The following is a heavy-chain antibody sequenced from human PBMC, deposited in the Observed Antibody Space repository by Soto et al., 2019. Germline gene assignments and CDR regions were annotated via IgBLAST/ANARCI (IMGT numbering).Heavy chain of an antibody. CDR3: VPWTTRTTYLFF. D-gene: IGHD4-17*01. Sequence: QVQLVQSGAEVKNPGASVKVSCMVYGYTFTNYGISWVRQAPGQGLEWMGWIAAYNGNTKYAQKLQGRVTMTTDTSTKTAYMELRSLRSDDTAMYYCVPWTTRTTYLFFWGQGTLVTVSS. CDR1: GYTFTNYG. V-gene: IGHV1-18*01. CDR2: IAAYNGNT. J-gene: IGHJ4*02.